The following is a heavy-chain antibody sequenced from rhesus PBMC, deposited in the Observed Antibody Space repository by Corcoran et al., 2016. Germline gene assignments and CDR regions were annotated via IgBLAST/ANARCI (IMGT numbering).Heavy chain of an antibody. Sequence: QVQLQESGHGLVKPSETLYLPCAVSDGSISISHWCRWIRHHPVTGLAWIGGNKDNSESTNDNPSLKGRVTISKDTSKNQFSLKLSSGTAADTAVYYCARDLDGSSYRGGNRFDVWGPGVLVTVSS. CDR3: ARDLDGSSYRGGNRFDV. CDR1: DGSISISHW. V-gene: IGHV4S18*01. D-gene: IGHD4-29*01. CDR2: NKDNSEST. J-gene: IGHJ5-1*01.